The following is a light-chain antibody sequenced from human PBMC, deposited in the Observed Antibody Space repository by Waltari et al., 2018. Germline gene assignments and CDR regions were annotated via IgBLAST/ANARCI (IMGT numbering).Light chain of an antibody. CDR1: QSISSW. J-gene: IGKJ3*01. V-gene: IGKV1-5*03. CDR3: QQYNNYPFT. CDR2: KAS. Sequence: DIQMTQSPSTLSASVGDRVTITCRASQSISSWLDWYQQKPGKATKLLIYKASSLESGVTSRFSGSGSGTEFTLTISSLQPDDFATYYCQQYNNYPFTFGPGTKVDIK.